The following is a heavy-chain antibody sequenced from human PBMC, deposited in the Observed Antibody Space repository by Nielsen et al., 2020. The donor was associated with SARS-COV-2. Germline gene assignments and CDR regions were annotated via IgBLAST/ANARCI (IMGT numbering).Heavy chain of an antibody. CDR3: ATTVVVPAAMDYSEYFQH. CDR2: ISSSSSYI. V-gene: IGHV3-21*01. D-gene: IGHD2-2*01. J-gene: IGHJ1*01. CDR1: GFTFSSYS. Sequence: GESLKISCAASGFTFSSYSMNWVRQAPGKGLEWVSSISSSSSYIYYADSVKGRFTISRDNAKNSLYLQMNSLRAEDTAVYYCATTVVVPAAMDYSEYFQHWGQGTLVTVLL.